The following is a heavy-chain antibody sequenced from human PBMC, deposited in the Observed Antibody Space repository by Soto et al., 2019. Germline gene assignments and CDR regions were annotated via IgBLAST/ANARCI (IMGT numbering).Heavy chain of an antibody. V-gene: IGHV4-34*01. D-gene: IGHD3-3*01. CDR3: VRGHITIFGVVIIRGPYFDY. Sequence: SETLSLTCAVSGGSFSGYYWSWIRQPPGKGLEWIGEINHSGSTNYNPSLKSRVTISVDTSKNQFSLKLSSVTAADTAVYYCVRGHITIFGVVIIRGPYFDYWGQGTLVTVSS. CDR2: INHSGST. J-gene: IGHJ4*02. CDR1: GGSFSGYY.